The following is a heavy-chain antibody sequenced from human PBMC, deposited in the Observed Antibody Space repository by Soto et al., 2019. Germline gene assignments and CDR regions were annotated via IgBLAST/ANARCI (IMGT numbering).Heavy chain of an antibody. J-gene: IGHJ4*01. CDR3: ARYGGSSRCGYFVF. CDR2: IIAILGIA. D-gene: IGHD6-13*01. CDR1: GGTFSSYT. V-gene: IGHV1-69*02. Sequence: QVQLVQSGAEVKKPGSSVKVSCKASGGTFSSYTISWVRQAPGPGLEWMGRIIAILGIANYAQKFQGRVPITADNSPSTAYMEMSSMRSEDTAAYYSARYGGSSRCGYFVFWRHGTLVTVS.